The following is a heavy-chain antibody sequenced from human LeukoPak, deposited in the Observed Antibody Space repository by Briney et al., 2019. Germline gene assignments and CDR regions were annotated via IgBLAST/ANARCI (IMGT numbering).Heavy chain of an antibody. V-gene: IGHV1-69*04. D-gene: IGHD2-15*01. Sequence: SVKVSCKASGGTFSSYAISWVRQAPGQGLEWMGRIIPILGIANYAQKFQGRVTITADKSTSTAYMELSGLRSEDTAVYYCARALGRGYGMDVWGQGTTVTVSS. J-gene: IGHJ6*02. CDR3: ARALGRGYGMDV. CDR2: IIPILGIA. CDR1: GGTFSSYA.